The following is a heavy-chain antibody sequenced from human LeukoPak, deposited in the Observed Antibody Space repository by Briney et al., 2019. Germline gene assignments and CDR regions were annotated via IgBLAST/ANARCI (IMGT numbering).Heavy chain of an antibody. J-gene: IGHJ4*02. CDR3: ARGRGYSYGHQPLDY. Sequence: ETLSLTCAVYGGSFSGYYWSWIRQPPGKGLEWIGEINHSGSTNYNPSLKSRVTISVDTSKNQFSLKLSSVTAADTAVYYCARGRGYSYGHQPLDYWGQGTLVTVSS. D-gene: IGHD5-18*01. CDR1: GGSFSGYY. CDR2: INHSGST. V-gene: IGHV4-34*01.